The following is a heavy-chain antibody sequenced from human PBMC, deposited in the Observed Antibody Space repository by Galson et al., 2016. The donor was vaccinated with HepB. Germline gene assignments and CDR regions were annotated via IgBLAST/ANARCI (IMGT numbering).Heavy chain of an antibody. J-gene: IGHJ6*02. CDR1: GFTFSNYG. D-gene: IGHD2-2*01. Sequence: SLRLSCAASGFTFSNYGMHWVRQAPGKGLEWVADVSFDGGTKHYADSVKGRFTISRDNSKNALYLQMDSLRSEDTAVYYCAKRTARYDIVVVPGTDDYYYGMGVWGRGTTVTVSS. CDR2: VSFDGGTK. V-gene: IGHV3-30*18. CDR3: AKRTARYDIVVVPGTDDYYYGMGV.